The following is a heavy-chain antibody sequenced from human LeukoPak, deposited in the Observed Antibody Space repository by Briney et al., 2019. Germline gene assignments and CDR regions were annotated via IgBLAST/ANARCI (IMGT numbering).Heavy chain of an antibody. Sequence: PGGSLRLSCAASGFSFNNVWMSWVRQAPGKGLEWVGHIKSNPDGGTTEYAEPVKGRFTISRDDSKNTLYLQLNSLRTEDTAVYYCTSLGATGFYAFDYWGQGTLVTVSS. D-gene: IGHD2/OR15-2a*01. V-gene: IGHV3-15*01. CDR3: TSLGATGFYAFDY. J-gene: IGHJ4*02. CDR1: GFSFNNVW. CDR2: IKSNPDGGTT.